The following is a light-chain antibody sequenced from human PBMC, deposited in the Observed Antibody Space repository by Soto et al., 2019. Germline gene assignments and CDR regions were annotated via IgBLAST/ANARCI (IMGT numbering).Light chain of an antibody. CDR2: DVS. Sequence: QSALTQPASVSGSPGQSITISCTGTSSDVGGYKFVSLYQQHPGKAPKFIIYDVSIRPSGVSNRFSGSKSGNTASLTISGLQAEDEADYYCSSYTSGSHYVFGTGTKVTVL. CDR3: SSYTSGSHYV. V-gene: IGLV2-14*01. CDR1: SSDVGGYKF. J-gene: IGLJ1*01.